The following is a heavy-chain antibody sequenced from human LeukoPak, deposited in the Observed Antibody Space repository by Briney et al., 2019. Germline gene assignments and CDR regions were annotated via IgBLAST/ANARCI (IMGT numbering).Heavy chain of an antibody. CDR1: GGTFSSYA. CDR3: ARWDPSSNNWWFDP. D-gene: IGHD1-1*01. J-gene: IGHJ5*02. Sequence: SVKVFCKASGGTFSSYAISWVRQAPGQGLEWMGGIIPIFGTANYAQKFQGRVTITTDESTSTAYMELSSLRSEDTAVYYCARWDPSSNNWWFDPWGQGTLVTVSS. V-gene: IGHV1-69*05. CDR2: IIPIFGTA.